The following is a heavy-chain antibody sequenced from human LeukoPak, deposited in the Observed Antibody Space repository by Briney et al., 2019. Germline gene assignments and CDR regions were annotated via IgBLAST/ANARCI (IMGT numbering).Heavy chain of an antibody. CDR3: ARALADSSGYYVFLEPAPSDY. CDR2: ISAYNCKT. V-gene: IGHV1-18*01. CDR1: GYTFTSYG. D-gene: IGHD3-22*01. J-gene: IGHJ4*02. Sequence: ASVKVSCKASGYTFTSYGISWVRQAPGQGLECRGWISAYNCKTNYAQKLQGRVTMTTDTATSTAYMEMRSLRSHHTAVYYCARALADSSGYYVFLEPAPSDYWGQGILVTVSS.